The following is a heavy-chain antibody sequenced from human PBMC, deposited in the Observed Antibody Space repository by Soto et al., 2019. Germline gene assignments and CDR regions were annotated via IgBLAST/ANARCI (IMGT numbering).Heavy chain of an antibody. CDR1: GFTFDDYA. J-gene: IGHJ6*02. CDR3: AKEPALYGELVNYYYGMDV. V-gene: IGHV3-9*01. CDR2: ISWNSGSI. D-gene: IGHD3-10*01. Sequence: PGGSLRLSCAASGFTFDDYAMHWVRQAPGKGLEWVSGISWNSGSIGYADSVKGRFTISRDNAKNSLYLQMNSLRAEDTALYYCAKEPALYGELVNYYYGMDVWGQGTTVTVSS.